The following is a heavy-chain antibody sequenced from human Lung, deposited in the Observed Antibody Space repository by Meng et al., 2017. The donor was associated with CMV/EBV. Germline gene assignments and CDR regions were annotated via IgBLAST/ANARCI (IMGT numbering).Heavy chain of an antibody. CDR1: GDSISSGEYF. J-gene: IGHJ4*02. CDR3: ARGELLWDY. V-gene: IGHV4-30-4*01. D-gene: IGHD2-2*01. CDR2: MDDRGST. Sequence: QVQLQESGPVLAKPSQALSLTCTVSGDSISSGEYFWSWIRQPPGKGLEWIGYMDDRGSTFDNPSLKSRVTISVDTSKNQFSLKLSSVTAADTAVYFCARGELLWDYWGQGTLVTVSS.